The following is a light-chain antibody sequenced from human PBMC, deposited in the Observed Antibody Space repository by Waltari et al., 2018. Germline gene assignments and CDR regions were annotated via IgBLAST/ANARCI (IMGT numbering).Light chain of an antibody. J-gene: IGKJ1*01. CDR2: GAS. Sequence: EIVMTQSPDTLSVSPGDRATLSCRASQNVNRNLAWYQKKRGQAPRLLISGASARAAGIPPRFSGGGSGTEFTLTISSLQSGDFAVYYCQHYNNWPRTFGQGTKVEIK. CDR3: QHYNNWPRT. CDR1: QNVNRN. V-gene: IGKV3-15*01.